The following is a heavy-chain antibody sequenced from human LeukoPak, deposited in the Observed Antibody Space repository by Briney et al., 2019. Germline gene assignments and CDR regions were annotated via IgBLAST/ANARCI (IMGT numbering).Heavy chain of an antibody. CDR1: GFTFSSYG. Sequence: GGSLRLSCAASGFTFSSYGMNWVRQAPGKGLEWVSSISSSSSNIYYADSVKGRFTISRDNAKNTLYLQMNSLRAEDTAVYYCAMTYYDILTLSKDAIDVWGQGTMVTASS. CDR3: AMTYYDILTLSKDAIDV. V-gene: IGHV3-21*01. D-gene: IGHD3-9*01. J-gene: IGHJ3*01. CDR2: ISSSSSNI.